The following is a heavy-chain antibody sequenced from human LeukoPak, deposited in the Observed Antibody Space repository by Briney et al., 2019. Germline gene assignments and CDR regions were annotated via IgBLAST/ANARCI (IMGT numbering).Heavy chain of an antibody. CDR2: INTNTGNP. CDR1: GYTFTSYA. CDR3: ARGGSDCTNGVCYLSPTGF. Sequence: GASVKVSCKASGYTFTSYAMNWVRQAPGQGLEWMGWINTNTGNPTYAQGFTGRFVFSLDTSVSTAYLQINSLKAEDTAVYYCARGGSDCTNGVCYLSPTGFWGQGTLVTVSS. D-gene: IGHD2-8*01. V-gene: IGHV7-4-1*02. J-gene: IGHJ4*02.